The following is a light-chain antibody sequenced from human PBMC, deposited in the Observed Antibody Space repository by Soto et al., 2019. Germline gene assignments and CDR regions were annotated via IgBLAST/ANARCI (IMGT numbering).Light chain of an antibody. V-gene: IGLV2-23*02. CDR1: SSDVGGYNY. CDR3: SSYAGLATYVL. CDR2: DVT. Sequence: QSALTQPASVSGSPGQSITISCTGTSSDVGGYNYVSWYQQHPGKAPKLMIYDVTKRPSGVSDRFSASKSGNTASLTISGLQPEDEADYYCSSYAGLATYVLFGGGTKVTV. J-gene: IGLJ2*01.